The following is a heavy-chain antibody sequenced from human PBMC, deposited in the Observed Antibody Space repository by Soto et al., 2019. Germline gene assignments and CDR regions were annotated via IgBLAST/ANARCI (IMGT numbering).Heavy chain of an antibody. V-gene: IGHV4-61*01. CDR2: IYYSGST. D-gene: IGHD3-22*01. J-gene: IGHJ3*02. CDR3: ARDSRYYYDSSGANDAFDI. CDR1: GGSVSSGSYY. Sequence: QVQLQESGPGLVKPSETLSLTCTVSGGSVSSGSYYWSWIRQPPGKGLEWIGYIYYSGSTNYNPSLKSRVTISVDTSKNQCSLKLSSVTAADTAVYYCARDSRYYYDSSGANDAFDIWGQGTMVTVSS.